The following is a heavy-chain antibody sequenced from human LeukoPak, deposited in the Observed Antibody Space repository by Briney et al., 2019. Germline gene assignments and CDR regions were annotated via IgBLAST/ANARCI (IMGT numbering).Heavy chain of an antibody. V-gene: IGHV3-21*01. D-gene: IGHD4-11*01. CDR3: ARVRNGNWFDR. J-gene: IGHJ5*02. Sequence: GGSLRLSCAASGFTFSSYSMNWVRQAPGKGLEWVSSISSSSSYIYYADSVKGRFTISRDNAKNSLYLQMNSLRAEVTAVYYCARVRNGNWFDRWGQGTLVTDSS. CDR2: ISSSSSYI. CDR1: GFTFSSYS.